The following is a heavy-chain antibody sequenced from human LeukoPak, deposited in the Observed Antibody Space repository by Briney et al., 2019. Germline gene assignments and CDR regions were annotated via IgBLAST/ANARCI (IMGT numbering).Heavy chain of an antibody. CDR1: GYTFTSYG. J-gene: IGHJ4*02. D-gene: IGHD5-18*01. CDR2: IRSYSGNT. Sequence: ASVKLSCKSSGYTFTSYGISWVRQAHAQGLEGMGWIRSYSGNTNYAQKLQDRVTMTTDTSTSTAYMELRSLRSDDTAVYYCARGKGTAMVHNGVFDYWGQGTLVTVSS. CDR3: ARGKGTAMVHNGVFDY. V-gene: IGHV1-18*01.